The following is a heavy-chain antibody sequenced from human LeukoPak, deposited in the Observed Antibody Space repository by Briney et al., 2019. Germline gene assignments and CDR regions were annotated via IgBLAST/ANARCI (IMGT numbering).Heavy chain of an antibody. CDR3: ARDVDLYDSSGYYGYAFDI. CDR1: GYTFTGYY. D-gene: IGHD3-22*01. J-gene: IGHJ3*02. V-gene: IGHV1-2*04. CDR2: INPNSGGT. Sequence: AASVKVSCKASGYTFTGYYMHWVRQAPGQGLEWMGWINPNSGGTNYAQKFQGWVTMTRDTSISTAYMELSRLRSDDTAVYYCARDVDLYDSSGYYGYAFDIWGQGTMVTVSS.